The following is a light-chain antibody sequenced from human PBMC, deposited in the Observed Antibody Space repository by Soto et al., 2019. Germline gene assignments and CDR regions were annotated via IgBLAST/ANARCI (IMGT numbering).Light chain of an antibody. V-gene: IGLV2-14*01. CDR1: SSDVGGYNH. CDR3: ASYTTTSTLWV. Sequence: QSVLTQPASVSGSPGQSITLSCTGTSSDVGGYNHVSWYQHHPGKAPKVIIFEVNNRPSGISNRFSGSKSGNTASLTISGLQAEDEADYYCASYTTTSTLWVFGGGTKLTVL. CDR2: EVN. J-gene: IGLJ3*02.